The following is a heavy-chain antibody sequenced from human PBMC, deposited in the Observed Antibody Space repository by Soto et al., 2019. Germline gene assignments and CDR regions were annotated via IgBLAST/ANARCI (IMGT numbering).Heavy chain of an antibody. J-gene: IGHJ4*02. V-gene: IGHV3-23*01. D-gene: IGHD3-3*01. CDR1: GFTFSNYV. CDR2: MSGNGVST. CDR3: AKGSGPHRPYYFDN. Sequence: PGGSLRLSCTASGFTFSNYVMSWVRHAPGKGLEWVSAMSGNGVSTYYADSVKGRFTISRDNSKSTFYLQMNSLRAEDTAVYFCAKGSGPHRPYYFDNWGQGTLVTVSS.